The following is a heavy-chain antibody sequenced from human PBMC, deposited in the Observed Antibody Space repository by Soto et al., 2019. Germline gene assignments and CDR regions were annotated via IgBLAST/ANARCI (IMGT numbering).Heavy chain of an antibody. CDR1: GFSVTANY. V-gene: IGHV3-53*01. D-gene: IGHD5-12*01. Sequence: EVQVVESGGGLIQPGGSLRLSCEVSGFSVTANYMSWVRQAPGKGLEWVSVIYSGGSTYYIDSVKGRFSISRDISKNTLSLQMNSLRAADTAVYYCHGYGYWGQGTLVTVSS. CDR2: IYSGGST. CDR3: HGYGY. J-gene: IGHJ4*02.